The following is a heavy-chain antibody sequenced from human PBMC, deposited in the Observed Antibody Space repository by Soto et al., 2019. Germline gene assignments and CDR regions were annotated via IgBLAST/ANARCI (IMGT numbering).Heavy chain of an antibody. CDR1: GYTFTSYG. CDR2: ISAYNGNT. J-gene: IGHJ3*02. Sequence: ASVKVSCKASGYTFTSYGISWVRQAPGQGLEWMGWISAYNGNTNYAQKLQGRVTMTTDTSTSTAYMELRSLRSDDTAVYYCASGSSSGHNDDDAFDIWGQGTMVTVSS. V-gene: IGHV1-18*01. CDR3: ASGSSSGHNDDDAFDI. D-gene: IGHD6-13*01.